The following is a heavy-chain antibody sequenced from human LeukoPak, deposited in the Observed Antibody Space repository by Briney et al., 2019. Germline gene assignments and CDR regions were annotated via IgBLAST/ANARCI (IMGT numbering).Heavy chain of an antibody. CDR1: GYTFTSYD. CDR3: ARDGRFLEWLTSAHYYYGMDV. D-gene: IGHD3-3*01. J-gene: IGHJ6*02. Sequence: ASVKVSCKASGYTFTSYDINWVRQATGQGLEWMGWMNPNSGNTGYAQKFQGRVTMTRNTSISTAYMELSSLRSGDTAVYYCARDGRFLEWLTSAHYYYGMDVWGQGTTVTVSS. V-gene: IGHV1-8*01. CDR2: MNPNSGNT.